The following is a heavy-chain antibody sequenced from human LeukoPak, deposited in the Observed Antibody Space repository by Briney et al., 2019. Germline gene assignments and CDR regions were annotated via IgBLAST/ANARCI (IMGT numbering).Heavy chain of an antibody. J-gene: IGHJ3*02. CDR3: ARDLGYYDSSGYDFDAFDI. V-gene: IGHV4-59*01. Sequence: SETLSLTCTVSGDSISSYYWSWIRQPPGKGLEYIGYIYYSGSTNYNPSLKSRVTISVDTSKNQFSLKLSSVTAADTAVYYCARDLGYYDSSGYDFDAFDIWGQGTMVTVSS. D-gene: IGHD3-22*01. CDR1: GDSISSYY. CDR2: IYYSGST.